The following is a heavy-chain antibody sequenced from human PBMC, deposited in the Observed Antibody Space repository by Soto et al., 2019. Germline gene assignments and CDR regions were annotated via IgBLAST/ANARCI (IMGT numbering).Heavy chain of an antibody. Sequence: RASGKVSCKAAGGLFSTYAISWVRQAPGQGLEWMGGIIPVFATTYYAEKFEGRVTITADESTNTAYMELGSLRSGDTAMYYCARGDSGYVWFNEIWGQGTLVTVSP. J-gene: IGHJ4*02. CDR1: GGLFSTYA. D-gene: IGHD3-22*01. V-gene: IGHV1-69*13. CDR2: IIPVFATT. CDR3: ARGDSGYVWFNEI.